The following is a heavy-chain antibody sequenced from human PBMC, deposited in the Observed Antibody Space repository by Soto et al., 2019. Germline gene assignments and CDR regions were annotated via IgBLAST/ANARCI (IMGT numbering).Heavy chain of an antibody. Sequence: SETLSLTCTVSGGSISSYYWSWIRQPAGKGLEWIGRIYTSGSTNYNPSLKSRVTMSVDTSKNQFSLKLSSVTAADTAVYYCARDRSTSSDNWFDPWGQGTLVTVSS. V-gene: IGHV4-4*07. J-gene: IGHJ5*02. CDR2: IYTSGST. CDR1: GGSISSYY. D-gene: IGHD2-2*01. CDR3: ARDRSTSSDNWFDP.